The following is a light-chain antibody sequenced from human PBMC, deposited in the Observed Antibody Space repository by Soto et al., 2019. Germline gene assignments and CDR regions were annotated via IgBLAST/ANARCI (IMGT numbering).Light chain of an antibody. Sequence: QSGRTQPASVTGSPGQSITISCTGTSSDVGGYNYVSWYQQHPGKAPKLMIYDVSNRPSGVSNRFSGSKSGNTASLTISGLQAEDEADYYCSSYTSSSSYVFGTGTKVTVL. CDR1: SSDVGGYNY. J-gene: IGLJ1*01. CDR3: SSYTSSSSYV. CDR2: DVS. V-gene: IGLV2-14*01.